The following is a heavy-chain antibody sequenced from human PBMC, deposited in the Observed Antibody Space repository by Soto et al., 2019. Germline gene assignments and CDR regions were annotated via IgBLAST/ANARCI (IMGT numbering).Heavy chain of an antibody. J-gene: IGHJ6*02. D-gene: IGHD3-3*01. Sequence: PGGSLRLSCAASGFTFSSYGMHWVRQAPGKGLEWVAVISYDGSNKYYADSVKGRFTISRDNSKNTLYLQMNSLRAEDTAVYYCAKENRPYYDFWSGSYYYGMDVWGQGTTVTVSS. CDR3: AKENRPYYDFWSGSYYYGMDV. CDR2: ISYDGSNK. CDR1: GFTFSSYG. V-gene: IGHV3-30*18.